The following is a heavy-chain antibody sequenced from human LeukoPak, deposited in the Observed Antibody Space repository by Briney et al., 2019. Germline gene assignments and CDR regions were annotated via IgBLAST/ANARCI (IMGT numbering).Heavy chain of an antibody. Sequence: SVKVSFKASGGTFSSYAISWVRQAPGQGLEWMGGIIPIFGTANYAQKFQGRVTITTDESTSTAYMELSSLRSKDTAVYYCARAPVVITREYYFDYWGQGTLVTVSS. V-gene: IGHV1-69*05. CDR2: IIPIFGTA. CDR3: ARAPVVITREYYFDY. J-gene: IGHJ4*02. D-gene: IGHD3-22*01. CDR1: GGTFSSYA.